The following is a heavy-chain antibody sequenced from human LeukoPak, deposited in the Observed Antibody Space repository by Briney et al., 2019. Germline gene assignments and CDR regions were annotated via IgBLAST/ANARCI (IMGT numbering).Heavy chain of an antibody. CDR2: IYYSGST. CDR1: SVSISIHY. CDR3: ARGPRFHDSSGYSPYYYYMDV. Sequence: PSQTLSLTCTVSSVSISIHYWSWIRQPPGKGPEWIGYIYYSGSTDYNPSLKSRVTICVDTSKNHFSLKLRSVTAADTAVYYCARGPRFHDSSGYSPYYYYMDVWGKGTTVSVCS. D-gene: IGHD3-22*01. V-gene: IGHV4-59*11. J-gene: IGHJ6*03.